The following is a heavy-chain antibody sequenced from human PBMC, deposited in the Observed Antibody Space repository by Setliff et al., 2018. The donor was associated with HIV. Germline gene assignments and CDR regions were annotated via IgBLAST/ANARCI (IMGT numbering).Heavy chain of an antibody. CDR3: ARRRGPMVRGVDPSPSYYLDY. D-gene: IGHD3-10*01. CDR2: INYSRVT. CDR1: GGPLSGHY. Sequence: SETLSLTCAVYGGPLSGHYWSWIRQTPGRGLEWIGEINYSRVTNYNPSLKSRVTISVDTSKNQFSLRMTSVRAGDTAVYYCARRRGPMVRGVDPSPSYYLDYWGQGTRVTVSS. V-gene: IGHV4-34*01. J-gene: IGHJ4*02.